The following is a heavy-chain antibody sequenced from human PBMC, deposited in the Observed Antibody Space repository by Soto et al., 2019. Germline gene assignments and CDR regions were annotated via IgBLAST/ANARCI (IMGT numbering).Heavy chain of an antibody. V-gene: IGHV3-74*01. Sequence: EVQLVESGGGLVQPGGSLRLSCAASGFTFSSYWMHWVRQAPGKGLVWVSRINSDGTTTTYADSVKGQFTIYRDNAKNNMYVEMNSLRAEDTAVYYCARVGTGDYYKDVWGKGTTVTVSS. CDR1: GFTFSSYW. D-gene: IGHD1-1*01. J-gene: IGHJ6*03. CDR3: ARVGTGDYYKDV. CDR2: INSDGTTT.